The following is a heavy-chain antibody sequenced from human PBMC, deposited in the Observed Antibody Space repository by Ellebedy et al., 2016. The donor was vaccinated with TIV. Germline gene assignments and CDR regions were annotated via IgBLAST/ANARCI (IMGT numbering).Heavy chain of an antibody. V-gene: IGHV4-34*01. Sequence: MPSETLSLTCAVYGGSFSGYSWSWIRQPPGKGLEWIGEINHSGSTSYNPSLKSRVTISLDTSKTQFSLKLSSVTAADTAVYYCARGWRVGATMRMYWFDPWGQGTLVTVSS. CDR2: INHSGST. D-gene: IGHD1-26*01. J-gene: IGHJ5*02. CDR1: GGSFSGYS. CDR3: ARGWRVGATMRMYWFDP.